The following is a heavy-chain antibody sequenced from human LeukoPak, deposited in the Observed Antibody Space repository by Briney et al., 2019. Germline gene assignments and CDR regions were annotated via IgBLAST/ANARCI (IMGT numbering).Heavy chain of an antibody. J-gene: IGHJ4*02. CDR1: GFTFDDYG. D-gene: IGHD3-22*01. Sequence: PGGSLRLSCAASGFTFDDYGMSWVRQAPGKGLEWVSGINWNGGSTGYADTVKGRFTSSRDNAKNSLYLQMNSLRAEDTALYYCARDTGGYYYDSSGSNRPYYFDYWGQGTLVTVSS. CDR3: ARDTGGYYYDSSGSNRPYYFDY. CDR2: INWNGGST. V-gene: IGHV3-20*04.